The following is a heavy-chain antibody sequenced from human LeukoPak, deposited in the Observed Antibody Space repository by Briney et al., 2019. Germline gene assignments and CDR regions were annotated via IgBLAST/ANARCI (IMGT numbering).Heavy chain of an antibody. CDR2: IYPGDSDT. CDR3: ARLGAGGCSGGSCYDAFDI. CDR1: GYSFTSYW. V-gene: IGHV5-51*01. D-gene: IGHD2-15*01. Sequence: GESLKISCKGSGYSFTSYWIGWVRQMPGKGLEWMGIIYPGDSDTRHSPSFQGQVTITADKSISTAYLQWSSLKASDTAMYYCARLGAGGCSGGSCYDAFDIWGQGTMVIVSS. J-gene: IGHJ3*02.